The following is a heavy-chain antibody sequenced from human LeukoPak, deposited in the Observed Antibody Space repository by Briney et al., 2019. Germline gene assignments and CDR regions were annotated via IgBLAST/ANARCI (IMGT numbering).Heavy chain of an antibody. Sequence: ASVKVSCKASGGTFSSYAISWVRQAPGQGLEWMGGIIPIFGTANYAQKFQGRVTITADESTTTAYMELSSLRSEDTAVYYCARDWEDGSGANWFDPWGQGTLATVSS. CDR2: IIPIFGTA. J-gene: IGHJ5*02. D-gene: IGHD3-10*01. CDR1: GGTFSSYA. CDR3: ARDWEDGSGANWFDP. V-gene: IGHV1-69*13.